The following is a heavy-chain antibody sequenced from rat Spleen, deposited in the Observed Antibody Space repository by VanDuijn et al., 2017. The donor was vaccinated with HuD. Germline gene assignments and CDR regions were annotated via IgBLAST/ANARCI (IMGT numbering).Heavy chain of an antibody. V-gene: IGHV5-31*01. Sequence: EVQLAESGGGLVQPGRSLKLSCVVSGFAFSDYYMTWIRQAPGKGLEWVASITHTGDSTYYPDSVKGRFTISRDNAKSTLYLQMNSLRSEDTATYYCTAGGGYWDYWGQGVMVTVSS. D-gene: IGHD1-11*01. CDR2: ITHTGDST. CDR1: GFAFSDYY. CDR3: TAGGGYWDY. J-gene: IGHJ2*01.